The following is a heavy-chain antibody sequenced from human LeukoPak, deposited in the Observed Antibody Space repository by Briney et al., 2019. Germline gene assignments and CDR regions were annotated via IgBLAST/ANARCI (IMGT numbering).Heavy chain of an antibody. Sequence: GASVKVSCKASGYTFTGYYMHWVRQAPGQGLEWMGWINPNSGGTNYAQKFQGRVTMTRDTSISTAYMELSSLRSEDTAVYYCAQPLWFGEPLDAFDIWGQGTMVTVSS. V-gene: IGHV1-2*02. CDR3: AQPLWFGEPLDAFDI. CDR2: INPNSGGT. J-gene: IGHJ3*02. CDR1: GYTFTGYY. D-gene: IGHD3-10*01.